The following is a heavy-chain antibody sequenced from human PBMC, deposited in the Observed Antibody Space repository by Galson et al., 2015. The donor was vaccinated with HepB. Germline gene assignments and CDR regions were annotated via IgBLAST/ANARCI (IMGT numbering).Heavy chain of an antibody. CDR2: IFSNDAK. V-gene: IGHV2-26*01. Sequence: PALVKPTQTLTLTCTVFGFSLSNAEVGVSWIRQPPGKALEWLAHIFSNDAKSYTSSLKSRLTISKDTSKSQVVFTMTNMDPADTATYYCARIRLLEYSPNWFDPLGQGTLVTVSS. CDR1: GFSLSNAEVG. CDR3: ARIRLLEYSPNWFDP. J-gene: IGHJ5*02. D-gene: IGHD4-11*01.